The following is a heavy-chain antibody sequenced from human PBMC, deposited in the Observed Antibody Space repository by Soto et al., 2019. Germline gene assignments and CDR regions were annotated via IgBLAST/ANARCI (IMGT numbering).Heavy chain of an antibody. CDR2: ITGSGGGM. Sequence: EVKLLDSGGALVHPGGSLRLSCTASGFDFSGSEMNWFRQSPGKGLEWVAYITGSGGGMFHADSVKGRFSISRDNAKNSLFLEMSDLTAADTGVYYCAKVAPFILGSPVWGQGTLVTVSS. D-gene: IGHD2-21*01. J-gene: IGHJ4*02. CDR3: AKVAPFILGSPV. CDR1: GFDFSGSE. V-gene: IGHV3-48*03.